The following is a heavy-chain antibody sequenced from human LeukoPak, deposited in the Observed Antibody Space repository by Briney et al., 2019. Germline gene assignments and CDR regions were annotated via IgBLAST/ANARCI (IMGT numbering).Heavy chain of an antibody. CDR1: GLSVSTTY. CDR2: LYTDGST. CDR3: AKVRYDYGTALGY. J-gene: IGHJ4*02. Sequence: GGSLTLACTPSGLSVSTTYMSWVRLPSGKGLGWVSVLYTDGSTNIAASLKGGFPTSEDNSKNTLYLQRTSLKAKKPAVYYFAKVRYDYGTALGYWGQGTLVTVSS. D-gene: IGHD4-17*01. V-gene: IGHV3-53*01.